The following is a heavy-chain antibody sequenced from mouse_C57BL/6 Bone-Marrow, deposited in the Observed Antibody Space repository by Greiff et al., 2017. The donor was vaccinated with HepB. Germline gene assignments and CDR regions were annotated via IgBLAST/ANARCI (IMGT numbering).Heavy chain of an antibody. CDR1: GYTFTSYW. D-gene: IGHD3-2*02. CDR2: IDPSDSYT. CDR3: ALDSSGYVGY. V-gene: IGHV1-50*01. Sequence: QVQLKQPGAELVKPGASVKLSCKASGYTFTSYWMQWVKQRPGQGLEWIGEIDPSDSYTNYNQKFKGKATLTVDTSSSTAYMQLSSLTSEDSAVYYCALDSSGYVGYWGQGTTLTVSS. J-gene: IGHJ2*01.